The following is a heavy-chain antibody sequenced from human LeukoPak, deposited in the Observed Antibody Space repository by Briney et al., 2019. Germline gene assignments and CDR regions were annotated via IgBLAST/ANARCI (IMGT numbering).Heavy chain of an antibody. CDR1: GYTFTSYY. CDR2: INTNTGNP. J-gene: IGHJ5*02. D-gene: IGHD1-7*01. CDR3: ARGHSFPADNWNYFVRSTPYWFDP. V-gene: IGHV7-4-1*02. Sequence: GASVKVSCKASGYTFTSYYMHWVRQAPGQGLEWMGWINTNTGNPTYTQGFTGRFVFSLDTSVSTAYLQISSLKAEDTAVYYCARGHSFPADNWNYFVRSTPYWFDPWGQGTLVTVSS.